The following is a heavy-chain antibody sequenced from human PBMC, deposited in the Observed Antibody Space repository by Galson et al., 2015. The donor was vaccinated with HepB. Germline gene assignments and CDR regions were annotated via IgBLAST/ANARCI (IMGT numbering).Heavy chain of an antibody. V-gene: IGHV1-24*01. CDR2: FDPEDGET. D-gene: IGHD1-26*01. CDR1: GYTLTELS. Sequence: SVKVSCKVSGYTLTELSMHWVRQAPGKGLEWMGGFDPEDGETIYAQKFQGRVTMTEDTSTDTAYMELSSLRSEDTAVYYCATAIMGAGRGDYWGQGTLVTVSS. J-gene: IGHJ4*02. CDR3: ATAIMGAGRGDY.